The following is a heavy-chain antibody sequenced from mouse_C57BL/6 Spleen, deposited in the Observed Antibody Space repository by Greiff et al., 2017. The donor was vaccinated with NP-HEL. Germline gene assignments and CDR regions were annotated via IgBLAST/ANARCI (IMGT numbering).Heavy chain of an antibody. J-gene: IGHJ2*01. CDR3: ARIKKIVATYFEY. V-gene: IGHV1S81*02. D-gene: IGHD1-1*01. CDR2: TNPTNGRT. Sequence: VQLQQSGAELVKAGASVKMSCKASGYTFTSYWMHWVKQRLGQGLEWFAETNPTNGRTYYNEKFKSKATLTVDKSSSTAYMLLSGPTFEDSAVYYCARIKKIVATYFEYWVQGTTLTVSA. CDR1: GYTFTSYW.